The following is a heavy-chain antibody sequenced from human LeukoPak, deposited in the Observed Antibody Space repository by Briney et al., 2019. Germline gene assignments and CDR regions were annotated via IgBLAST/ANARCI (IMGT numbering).Heavy chain of an antibody. CDR2: ISGSGGST. CDR3: AKDPGGPYYYYMDV. V-gene: IGHV3-23*01. J-gene: IGHJ6*03. Sequence: GGSLRLSCAASGFTFSSYAMSWVRQAPGKGLEWVSAISGSGGSTYYADSVKGRFTISRDNSKNTLYLQMNSLRAEDTAVYYCAKDPGGPYYYYMDVWGKGTTVTISS. D-gene: IGHD3-10*01. CDR1: GFTFSSYA.